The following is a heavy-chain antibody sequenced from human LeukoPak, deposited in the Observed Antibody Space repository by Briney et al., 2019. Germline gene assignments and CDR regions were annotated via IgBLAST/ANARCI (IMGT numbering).Heavy chain of an antibody. D-gene: IGHD3-22*01. CDR1: GFTFSSYW. CDR2: INNDGSST. CDR3: ARVPQGGYYDSSGYSDY. Sequence: PGGSLRLSCAASGFTFSSYWMHWVRQAPGKGLVWVSRINNDGSSTSHADSVKGRFTISRDNAKNTLYLQMTSLRAEDTAVYYCARVPQGGYYDSSGYSDYWGQGTLVTVSS. J-gene: IGHJ4*02. V-gene: IGHV3-74*01.